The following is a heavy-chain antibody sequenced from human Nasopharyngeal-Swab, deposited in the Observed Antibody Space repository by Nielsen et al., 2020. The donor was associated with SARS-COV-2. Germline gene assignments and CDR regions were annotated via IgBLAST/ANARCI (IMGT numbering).Heavy chain of an antibody. J-gene: IGHJ4*02. CDR1: GFTFSSYA. Sequence: GGSLRLSCAASGFTFSSYAMSWVRQAPGKGLEWVSAISGSGGSTYYADSVKGRFTISRDNSKNTLYLQMNSLRAEDTAVYYCSKRPTGSTFGDWGQGTLVTVSS. D-gene: IGHD3-16*01. CDR2: ISGSGGST. V-gene: IGHV3-23*01. CDR3: SKRPTGSTFGD.